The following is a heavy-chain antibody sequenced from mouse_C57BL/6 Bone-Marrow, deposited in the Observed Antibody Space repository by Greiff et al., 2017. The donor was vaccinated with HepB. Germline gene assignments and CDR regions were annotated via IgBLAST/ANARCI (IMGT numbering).Heavy chain of an antibody. J-gene: IGHJ2*01. V-gene: IGHV1-50*01. CDR3: ARRIRNFDD. CDR1: GYTFTSYW. Sequence: QVQLQQPGAELVKPGASVKLSCKASGYTFTSYWMQWVKQRPGQGLEWIGEIDPSDSYTNYNQKFKGKATLTVDTSSSTAYMQLSSLTSEDSAVYYCARRIRNFDDWGQGTTLTVSS. CDR2: IDPSDSYT.